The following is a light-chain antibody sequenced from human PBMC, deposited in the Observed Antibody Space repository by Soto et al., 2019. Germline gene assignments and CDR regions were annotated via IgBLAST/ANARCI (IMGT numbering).Light chain of an antibody. CDR2: GAS. V-gene: IGKV3-20*01. Sequence: EIVLTQSPGTLSLSPGERATLSCRASLSVSSSLALYQQKPGQAPRLLMYGASRRTTGIPDRFSGSGSGTEFTLTISRLEPEDFAVYYCQQYGSSPRTFGQGTRREIK. CDR3: QQYGSSPRT. CDR1: LSVSSS. J-gene: IGKJ5*01.